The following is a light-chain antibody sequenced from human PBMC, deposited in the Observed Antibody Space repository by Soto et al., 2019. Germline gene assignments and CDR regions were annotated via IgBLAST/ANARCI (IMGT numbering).Light chain of an antibody. CDR2: DDD. V-gene: IGLV3-21*02. CDR1: NIGNKS. CDR3: QVWNSSSDPWV. Sequence: SYELTQPPSVSVAPGQTAMITCGGNNIGNKSVHWYHQRPGQAPALVVYDDDDRPSGIPERFSGSNSGNTATLTISRVEAGDEADYYCQVWNSSSDPWVFGGGTKLTVL. J-gene: IGLJ3*02.